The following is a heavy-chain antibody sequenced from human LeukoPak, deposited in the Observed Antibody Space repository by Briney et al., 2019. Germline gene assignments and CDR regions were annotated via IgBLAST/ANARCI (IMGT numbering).Heavy chain of an antibody. J-gene: IGHJ5*02. CDR2: INHSGST. Sequence: SETLSLTCAVYGGSFSGYYWSWIRQPPGKGLEWVGEINHSGSTNYNPSLKSRVTISVDTSKNQFSLKLSSVTAADTAVYYCARIYCSSTSCYAPPWGQGTLVTVSS. D-gene: IGHD2-2*01. CDR1: GGSFSGYY. V-gene: IGHV4-34*01. CDR3: ARIYCSSTSCYAPP.